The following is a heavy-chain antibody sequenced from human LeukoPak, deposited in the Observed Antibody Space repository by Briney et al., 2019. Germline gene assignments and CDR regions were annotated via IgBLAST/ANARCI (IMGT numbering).Heavy chain of an antibody. J-gene: IGHJ4*02. CDR1: GGPISSSNW. D-gene: IGHD1-14*01. V-gene: IGHV4-4*02. CDR2: IYHSGNT. CDR3: AREGDFNRGIDY. Sequence: SETLSLTCAVSGGPISSSNWWSWVCQPPGKGLEWIGEIYHSGNTNYNPSLKSRVTISVDKSKNQFSLKLSSVTAADTAVYYCAREGDFNRGIDYWGQGSLVTVSS.